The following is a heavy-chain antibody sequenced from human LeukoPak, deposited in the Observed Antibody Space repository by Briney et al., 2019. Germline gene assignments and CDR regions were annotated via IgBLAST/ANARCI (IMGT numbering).Heavy chain of an antibody. D-gene: IGHD3-22*01. CDR1: GYTFTSYG. J-gene: IGHJ3*02. CDR3: ARDFSLSITMIVVVMPDAFDI. CDR2: ISAYNGNT. V-gene: IGHV1-18*01. Sequence: ASVKVSCKASGYTFTSYGISWVRQAPGQGLEWMGWISAYNGNTNYAQKLQGRVNMTTDTSTSTAYMELRTLRSDDTAVYYCARDFSLSITMIVVVMPDAFDIWGQGTMVTVSS.